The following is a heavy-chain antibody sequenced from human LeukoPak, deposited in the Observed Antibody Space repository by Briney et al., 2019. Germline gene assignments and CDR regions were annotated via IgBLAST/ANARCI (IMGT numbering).Heavy chain of an antibody. D-gene: IGHD6-13*01. Sequence: SETLSLTCTVSGGSISSTGYYWGWIRQPPGKGLVWIGNIYYSGSTSYNPSLKSRVTISIDTSKNQFSLKLRSVTAADTAVYYCARDSIAATDDMDVWGQGTTVTVSS. CDR1: GGSISSTGYY. V-gene: IGHV4-39*07. J-gene: IGHJ6*02. CDR3: ARDSIAATDDMDV. CDR2: IYYSGST.